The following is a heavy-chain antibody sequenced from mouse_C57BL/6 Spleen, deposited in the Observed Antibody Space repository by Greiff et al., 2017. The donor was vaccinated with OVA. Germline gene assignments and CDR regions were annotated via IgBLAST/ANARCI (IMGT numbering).Heavy chain of an antibody. CDR1: GYTFTSYW. CDR2: INPSNGGT. CDR3: ARERVVADYAMDY. V-gene: IGHV1-53*01. Sequence: VQLQQPGTELVKPGASVKLSCKASGYTFTSYWMHWVKQRPGQGLEWIGNINPSNGGTNYNEKFKSKATLTVDKSSSTAYMQLSSLTSEDSAVYYCARERVVADYAMDYWGQGTSVTVSS. J-gene: IGHJ4*01. D-gene: IGHD1-1*01.